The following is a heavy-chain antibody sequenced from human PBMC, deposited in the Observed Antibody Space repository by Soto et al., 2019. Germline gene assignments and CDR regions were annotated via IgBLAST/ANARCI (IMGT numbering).Heavy chain of an antibody. CDR1: GFTFDDYA. V-gene: IGHV3-9*01. J-gene: IGHJ6*03. Sequence: GGSLRLSCAASGFTFDDYAMHWVRQAPGKGLEWVSGISWNSGSIGYADPVKGRFTISRDNAKNSLYLQMNSLRAEDTALYYCAKDKGSGGSFPSYYYMDVWGKGTTVTVSS. CDR3: AKDKGSGGSFPSYYYMDV. CDR2: ISWNSGSI. D-gene: IGHD2-15*01.